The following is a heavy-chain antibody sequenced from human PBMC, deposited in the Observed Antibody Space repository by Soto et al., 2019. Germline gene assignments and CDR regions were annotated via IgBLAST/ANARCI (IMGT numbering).Heavy chain of an antibody. Sequence: SQTLSLTCAISGDSVSSNSAAWNWIRQSPSRGLEWLGRTYYRSKWYNDYAVSVKSRITINPDTSKNQFSLQLNSVTPEDTAVYYCARDPPLRRVAARPGGMDVWGQGTTVTVSS. J-gene: IGHJ6*02. CDR1: GDSVSSNSAA. V-gene: IGHV6-1*01. D-gene: IGHD6-6*01. CDR2: TYYRSKWYN. CDR3: ARDPPLRRVAARPGGMDV.